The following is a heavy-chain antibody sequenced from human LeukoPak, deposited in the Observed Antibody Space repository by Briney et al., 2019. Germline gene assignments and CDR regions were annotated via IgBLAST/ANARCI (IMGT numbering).Heavy chain of an antibody. V-gene: IGHV4-34*01. CDR2: INHSGST. CDR1: GGSFSGYY. Sequence: PSETLSLTCAVYGGSFSGYYWSWIRQPPGKGLEWIGEINHSGSTNYNPSLKSRVTISVDTSKNQFSLKLSSVTAADTAVYYCARDYYDILTGYYPTHYFDYWGQGTLVTVSS. J-gene: IGHJ4*02. D-gene: IGHD3-9*01. CDR3: ARDYYDILTGYYPTHYFDY.